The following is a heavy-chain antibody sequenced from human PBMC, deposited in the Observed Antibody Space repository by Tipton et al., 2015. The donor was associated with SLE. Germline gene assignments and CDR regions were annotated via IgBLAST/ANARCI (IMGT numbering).Heavy chain of an antibody. J-gene: IGHJ6*02. Sequence: TLSLTRAVYGGSFSGYSWSWIRQPPGKGLEWIGEINHSGSTNYNPSLKSRVTISLDTSKNQFSLKLTSVTTADTAVYHCARDISGYSSSWFYYYSAMDVWSQGTTVTVSS. CDR2: INHSGST. V-gene: IGHV4-34*01. CDR3: ARDISGYSSSWFYYYSAMDV. CDR1: GGSFSGYS. D-gene: IGHD6-13*01.